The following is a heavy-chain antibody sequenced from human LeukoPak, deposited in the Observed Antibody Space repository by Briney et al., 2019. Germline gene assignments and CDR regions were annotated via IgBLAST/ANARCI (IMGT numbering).Heavy chain of an antibody. Sequence: PSETLSLTCTVSGGSISNYYWSWIRQPPGKGLEWIGSIYHSGSTYYNPSLKSRVTISLDTSKNQFSLKLSSVTAADTAVYYCARGRPISDYWGQGTLVTVSS. D-gene: IGHD5-24*01. CDR1: GGSISNYY. J-gene: IGHJ4*02. V-gene: IGHV4-38-2*02. CDR2: IYHSGST. CDR3: ARGRPISDY.